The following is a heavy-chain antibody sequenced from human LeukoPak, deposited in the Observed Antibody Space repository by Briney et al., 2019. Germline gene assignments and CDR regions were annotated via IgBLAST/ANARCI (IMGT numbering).Heavy chain of an antibody. V-gene: IGHV3-7*01. CDR3: ARNHGRYYETTGYSGVEY. CDR2: IKQDGSEK. CDR1: GFTFTSYS. Sequence: PGGSLRLSCSASGFTFTSYSMNWVRQAPGKGLEWVANIKQDGSEKYYVDSVKGRFTISRDNAKNSLYLQMNSLRAEDTAVYYCARNHGRYYETTGYSGVEYWGQGTLVTVSS. D-gene: IGHD3-22*01. J-gene: IGHJ4*02.